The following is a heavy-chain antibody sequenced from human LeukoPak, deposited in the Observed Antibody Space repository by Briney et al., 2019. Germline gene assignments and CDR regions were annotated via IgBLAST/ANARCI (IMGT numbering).Heavy chain of an antibody. CDR2: ISNAGGGT. CDR1: GFIFNNYG. Sequence: GGSLRLSCAASGFIFNNYGLMWVRQTPGRGLEWASAISNAGGGTNYADFVKGRFTISRDNSKNILVLQMNSLRAEGTALSNCAKGSSGYFVGLWGKGTLVTVSS. J-gene: IGHJ4*02. CDR3: AKGSSGYFVGL. D-gene: IGHD3-22*01. V-gene: IGHV3-23*01.